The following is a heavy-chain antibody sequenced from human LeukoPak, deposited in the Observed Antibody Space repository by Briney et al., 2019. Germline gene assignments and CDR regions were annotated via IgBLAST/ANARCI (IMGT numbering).Heavy chain of an antibody. D-gene: IGHD1-26*01. CDR1: GGSISSGGYY. V-gene: IGHV4-30-2*01. CDR2: IYHSGST. CDR3: ARDLGDLVRWELGR. J-gene: IGHJ4*02. Sequence: PSQTLSLTCTVSGGSISSGGYYWSWIRQPPGKGLEWIGYIYHSGSTYYNPSLKSRVTISVDRSKNQFSLKLSSVTAADTAVYYCARDLGDLVRWELGRWGQGTLVTVSS.